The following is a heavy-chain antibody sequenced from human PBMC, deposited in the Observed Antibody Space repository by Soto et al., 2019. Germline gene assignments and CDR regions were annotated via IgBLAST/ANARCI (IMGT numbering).Heavy chain of an antibody. Sequence: QVQLQQWGAGLLKPSETLSLTCAVYGGSFSGYYWSWIRQPPGKGLEWIGEINHSGSTNYNPSLKRRVTISVDTSKNQFSLKLSSVTAADTAVYYCARGVVVVAATRISNWFDPWGQGTLVTVSS. CDR3: ARGVVVVAATRISNWFDP. D-gene: IGHD2-15*01. CDR1: GGSFSGYY. J-gene: IGHJ5*02. V-gene: IGHV4-34*01. CDR2: INHSGST.